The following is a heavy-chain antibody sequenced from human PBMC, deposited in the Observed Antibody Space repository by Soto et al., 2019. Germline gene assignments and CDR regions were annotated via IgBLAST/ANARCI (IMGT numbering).Heavy chain of an antibody. CDR3: ARRGWSIAARRPCDWFDP. J-gene: IGHJ5*02. D-gene: IGHD6-6*01. CDR2: INHSGST. Sequence: SETLSLTCAVYGGSFSGYYWSWIRQPPGKGLEWSGEINHSGSTNYNPSLKSRVTISVDTSKNQFSLELSSVTAADTAVYYCARRGWSIAARRPCDWFDPWGQGTLVTVSS. CDR1: GGSFSGYY. V-gene: IGHV4-34*01.